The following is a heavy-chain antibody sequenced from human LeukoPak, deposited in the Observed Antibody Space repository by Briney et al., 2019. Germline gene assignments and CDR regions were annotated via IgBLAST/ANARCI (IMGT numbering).Heavy chain of an antibody. V-gene: IGHV3-7*01. D-gene: IGHD4-17*01. CDR1: GFTFSSYS. CDR3: ASLHGDYVY. CDR2: IKEDGSEN. Sequence: GGSLRLSCAASGFTFSSYSMNWVRQAPGKGLEWVANIKEDGSENYSVDSVKGRFTISRDNAKSSLYLQMNSLRVEDTAVYYCASLHGDYVYWGQGTLVTVSS. J-gene: IGHJ4*02.